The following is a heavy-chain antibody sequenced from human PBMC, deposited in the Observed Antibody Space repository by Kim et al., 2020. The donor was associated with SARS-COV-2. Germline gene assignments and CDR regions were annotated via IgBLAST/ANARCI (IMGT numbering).Heavy chain of an antibody. Sequence: ASVKVSCKASGYTFTSYGISWVRQAPGQGLEWMGWISAYNGNTNYAQKLQGRVTMTTDTSTSTAYMELRSLRSDDTAVYYCARDRHQLLHYYYYYGMDVWGQGTTVTVSS. CDR3: ARDRHQLLHYYYYYGMDV. CDR1: GYTFTSYG. D-gene: IGHD2-2*01. V-gene: IGHV1-18*01. J-gene: IGHJ6*02. CDR2: ISAYNGNT.